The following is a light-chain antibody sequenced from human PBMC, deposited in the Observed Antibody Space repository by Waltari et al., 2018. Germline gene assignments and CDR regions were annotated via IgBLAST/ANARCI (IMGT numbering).Light chain of an antibody. CDR1: QSVSRN. CDR2: ETA. Sequence: ETVMTQSPATLFVSPGERATLSCRASQSVSRNLAWLQQKPGQAPRLLIYETATRATGIPARFSGSGSGTEFTLTISSLQSEDVAIYHCHQYNNWPPWTFGQGTKVEIK. J-gene: IGKJ1*01. CDR3: HQYNNWPPWT. V-gene: IGKV3-15*01.